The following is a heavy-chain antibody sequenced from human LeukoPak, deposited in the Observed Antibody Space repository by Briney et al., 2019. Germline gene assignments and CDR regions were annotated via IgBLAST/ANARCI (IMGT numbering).Heavy chain of an antibody. CDR3: ARYGHSPFFDY. V-gene: IGHV1-46*01. Sequence: ASVKVSCKASGYTFTSYGISWVRQAPGQGLEWMGIINPSGGSTTNAQKFQGSVIMTRDMSTSTVYMELSSLRSEDTAVYFCARYGHSPFFDYWGQGTLVTVSS. CDR2: INPSGGST. D-gene: IGHD4-17*01. CDR1: GYTFTSYG. J-gene: IGHJ4*02.